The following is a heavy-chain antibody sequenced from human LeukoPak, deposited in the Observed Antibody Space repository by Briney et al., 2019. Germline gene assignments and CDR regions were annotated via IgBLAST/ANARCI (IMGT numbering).Heavy chain of an antibody. Sequence: ASVKVSCKASGYTFTSYGISWVRQAPGQGLEWMGWISAYNGNTNYAQKLQGRVTMTTDTSTSTAYMELRSLRSDDTAVYYCARTYDILTGPPSVYYYYYGMDVWGQGTTVTVSS. J-gene: IGHJ6*02. CDR3: ARTYDILTGPPSVYYYYYGMDV. D-gene: IGHD3-9*01. CDR2: ISAYNGNT. V-gene: IGHV1-18*01. CDR1: GYTFTSYG.